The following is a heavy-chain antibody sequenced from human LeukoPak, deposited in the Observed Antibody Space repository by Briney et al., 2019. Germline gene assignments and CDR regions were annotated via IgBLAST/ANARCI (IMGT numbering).Heavy chain of an antibody. CDR1: GFSLSTSGMC. Sequence: SGPTLVNPTQTLTLTCTFSGFSLSTSGMCVSWIRQPPGKALEWLARIDWDDDKYYSTSLKTRLTISKDTSKNQVVLTMTNMDPVDTATYYCARMVVDYGSGSPTPAVGIDYWGQGTLVTVSS. CDR2: IDWDDDK. D-gene: IGHD3-10*01. V-gene: IGHV2-70*11. J-gene: IGHJ4*02. CDR3: ARMVVDYGSGSPTPAVGIDY.